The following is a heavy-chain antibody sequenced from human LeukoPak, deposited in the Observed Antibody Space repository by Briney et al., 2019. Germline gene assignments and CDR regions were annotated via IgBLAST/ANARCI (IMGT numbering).Heavy chain of an antibody. CDR1: GFTFSDYY. Sequence: GGSLRLSCAASGFTFSDYYMSWIRQAPGKGLEWVSYISSSGSTIYYADSVKGRFTISRDNAKNSLYLQMNSLRAEDTAVYYCASPDSVAGHDFDYWGQGTLVTVSS. J-gene: IGHJ4*02. CDR2: ISSSGSTI. CDR3: ASPDSVAGHDFDY. V-gene: IGHV3-11*01. D-gene: IGHD6-19*01.